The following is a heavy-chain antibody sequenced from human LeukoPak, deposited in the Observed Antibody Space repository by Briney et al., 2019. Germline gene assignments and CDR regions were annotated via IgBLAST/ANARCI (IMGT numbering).Heavy chain of an antibody. V-gene: IGHV3-21*01. Sequence: PGGSLRLSCAGSGFTFSRYTFNWVRQAPGRGLEWVSSISSSSSCIYYADSVKGRFTISRDNAKNSLYLQMNSLRAEDTAVYYCAREALTYYYDSSGLLDYWGQGTLVTVSS. CDR3: AREALTYYYDSSGLLDY. D-gene: IGHD3-22*01. CDR1: GFTFSRYT. CDR2: ISSSSSCI. J-gene: IGHJ4*02.